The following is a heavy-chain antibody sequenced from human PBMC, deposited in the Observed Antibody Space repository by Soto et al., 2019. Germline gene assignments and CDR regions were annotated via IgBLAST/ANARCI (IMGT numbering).Heavy chain of an antibody. J-gene: IGHJ4*02. CDR2: INHSGST. V-gene: IGHV4-34*01. CDR1: GGSFSGYY. CDR3: ARHLTHLPRGYSGYDDPYYFDY. Sequence: ETLSLTCAVYGGSFSGYYWSWIRQPPGKGLEWIGEINHSGSTNYNPSLKSRVTISVDTSKNQFSLKLSSVTAADTAVYYCARHLTHLPRGYSGYDDPYYFDYWGQGTLVTVSS. D-gene: IGHD5-12*01.